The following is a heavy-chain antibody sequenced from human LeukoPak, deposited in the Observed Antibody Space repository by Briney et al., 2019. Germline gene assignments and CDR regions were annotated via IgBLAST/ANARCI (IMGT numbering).Heavy chain of an antibody. CDR1: GFTFGDYY. J-gene: IGHJ4*02. Sequence: GSLRLSCAASGFTFGDYYMSWIRQAPGKGLEWVSYISTSGSTIYYADSVKGRFTISRDNAKNSLYLQMDSLRAEDTALYYCARQIVATGIFDYWGQGTLVTVSS. CDR3: ARQIVATGIFDY. D-gene: IGHD5-12*01. V-gene: IGHV3-11*01. CDR2: ISTSGSTI.